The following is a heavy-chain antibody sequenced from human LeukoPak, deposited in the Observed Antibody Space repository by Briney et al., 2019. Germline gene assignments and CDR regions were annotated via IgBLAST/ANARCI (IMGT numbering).Heavy chain of an antibody. CDR1: GFIFSSYS. CDR3: ARARVFVPTPPYGTPYFEY. V-gene: IGHV3-48*01. D-gene: IGHD2-8*01. CDR2: INSRGDTV. Sequence: GGSLRLSCEASGFIFSSYSMNWVHQAPGKGLEWLSHINSRGDTVFYADSVKGRFTVSRDNAKNSLFLQMNSLRADDTAVYYCARARVFVPTPPYGTPYFEYWGQGTLVTVSS. J-gene: IGHJ4*02.